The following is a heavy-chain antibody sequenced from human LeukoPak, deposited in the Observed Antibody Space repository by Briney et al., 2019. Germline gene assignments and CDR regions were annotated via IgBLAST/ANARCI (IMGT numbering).Heavy chain of an antibody. V-gene: IGHV3-7*01. CDR3: ARDHELWSYTPLYFDY. CDR1: GFTFSSYW. D-gene: IGHD5-18*01. Sequence: GGSLRLSCAASGFTFSSYWMSWVRQAPGKGLEWVANIKQDGSEKYYVDSVKGRFTISRDNAKNSLYLQMNSLRAEDMAVYYCARDHELWSYTPLYFDYWGQGTLVTVSS. CDR2: IKQDGSEK. J-gene: IGHJ4*02.